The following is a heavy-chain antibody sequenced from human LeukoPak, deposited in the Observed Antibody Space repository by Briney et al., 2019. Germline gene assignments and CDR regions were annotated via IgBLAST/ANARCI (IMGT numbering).Heavy chain of an antibody. CDR3: ARDHTGPIDY. J-gene: IGHJ4*02. D-gene: IGHD4-17*01. V-gene: IGHV4-31*03. CDR2: IYYSGST. Sequence: SQPLSLTCTVSGGSISSGGYYWSWIRQHPGKGLEWIGYIYYSGSTYYNPSLKSRVTISVDTSKNQFSLKLSSVTAADTAVYYCARDHTGPIDYWGQGTLVTVSS. CDR1: GGSISSGGYY.